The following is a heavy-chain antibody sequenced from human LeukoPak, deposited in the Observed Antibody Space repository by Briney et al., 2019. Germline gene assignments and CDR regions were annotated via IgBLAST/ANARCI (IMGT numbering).Heavy chain of an antibody. J-gene: IGHJ3*02. CDR2: IETAGET. CDR1: GFTFSRYD. D-gene: IGHD3-16*01. Sequence: GGSLRLSCAASGFTFSRYDMHWVRQATGKDLEWVSAIETAGETHYAGSVKGRFTISRENAKNSLYLQMNSLRAGDTAVYYCVRDYSGENVFDIWGQGTMVTVSS. CDR3: VRDYSGENVFDI. V-gene: IGHV3-13*04.